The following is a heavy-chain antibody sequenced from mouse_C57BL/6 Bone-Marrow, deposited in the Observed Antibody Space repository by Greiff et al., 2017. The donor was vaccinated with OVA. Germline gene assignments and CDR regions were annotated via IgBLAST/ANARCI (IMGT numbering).Heavy chain of an antibody. CDR1: GYTFTSYW. V-gene: IGHV1-69*01. Sequence: QVQLQQSGAELVMPGASVKLSCKASGYTFTSYWMHWVKQRPGQGLEWIGEIDPSDSYTNYNQKFKGKSTLTVDKSSSTAYMQLSSLTSEDSAVYYCARSDYYGRDVWGTGTTVTVSS. CDR2: IDPSDSYT. CDR3: ARSDYYGRDV. J-gene: IGHJ1*03. D-gene: IGHD1-1*01.